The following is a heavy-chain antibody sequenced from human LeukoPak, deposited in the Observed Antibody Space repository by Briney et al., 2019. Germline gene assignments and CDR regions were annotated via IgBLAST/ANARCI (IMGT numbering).Heavy chain of an antibody. V-gene: IGHV4-34*01. CDR3: AREEWELNPTGAFDI. D-gene: IGHD1-26*01. J-gene: IGHJ3*02. Sequence: SETLSLTCAVYGGSFSGYYWSWIRQPPGKGLEWIGEINHSGSTNYNPSLKSRVTISVDTSKNQFSLKLSSVTAADTAVYYCAREEWELNPTGAFDIWGQGTMVTVSS. CDR1: GGSFSGYY. CDR2: INHSGST.